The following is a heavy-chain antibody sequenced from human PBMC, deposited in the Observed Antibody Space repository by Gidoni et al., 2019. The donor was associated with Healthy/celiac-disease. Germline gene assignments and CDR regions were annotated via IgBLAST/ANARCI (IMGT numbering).Heavy chain of an antibody. J-gene: IGHJ5*02. D-gene: IGHD6-13*01. CDR1: GYTFTTYA. CDR3: ARDMIAAAPYNWFDP. Sequence: QFQLVQSGPEVKKHGASVKVSCNAPGYTFTTYAMHWVRQAPGQGLEWMGWINAGNGNTKYSQKFKGRVTITRDTSASTAYMELSSLRSEDTAVYYCARDMIAAAPYNWFDPWGQGTLVTVSS. V-gene: IGHV1-3*01. CDR2: INAGNGNT.